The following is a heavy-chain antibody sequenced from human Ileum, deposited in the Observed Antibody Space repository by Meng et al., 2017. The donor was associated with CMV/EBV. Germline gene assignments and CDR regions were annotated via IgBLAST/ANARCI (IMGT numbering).Heavy chain of an antibody. CDR3: ARTLQSSTFWFDT. CDR1: GYTFINFD. J-gene: IGHJ5*02. D-gene: IGHD2-2*01. Sequence: ASVKVSCKTSGYTFINFDVGWVRQAPGQGLEWLGWIGPYSGATIYARSVQGRVTMTTDTPTSTAYMELGGLRSDDTAVYYCARTLQSSTFWFDTWGQGTLVTVSS. CDR2: IGPYSGAT. V-gene: IGHV1-18*01.